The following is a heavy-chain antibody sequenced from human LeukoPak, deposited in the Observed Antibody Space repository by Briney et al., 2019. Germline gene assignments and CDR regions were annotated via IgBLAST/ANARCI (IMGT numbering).Heavy chain of an antibody. CDR2: IYSGGST. V-gene: IGHV3-53*01. Sequence: GGSLRLSCAASGFTLSGSYMSWVRQAPGKGLEWVSVIYSGGSTNYADSVKGRFTISRDNFKNTLYLQMNSLRAEDTAMYYCARGTQYQPRFDYWGQGTLVTVSS. CDR3: ARGTQYQPRFDY. CDR1: GFTLSGSY. J-gene: IGHJ4*02. D-gene: IGHD4-11*01.